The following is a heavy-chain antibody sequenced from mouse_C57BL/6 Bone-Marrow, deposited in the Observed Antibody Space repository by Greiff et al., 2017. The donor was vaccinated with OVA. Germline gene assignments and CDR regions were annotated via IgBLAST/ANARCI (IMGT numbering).Heavy chain of an antibody. J-gene: IGHJ2*01. CDR1: GYTFTDYY. Sequence: VQLQQSGAELVRPGASVKLSCKASGYTFTDYYISWVKQRPGQGLEWIARIYPGSGNIYYNEKFKGKATLTAEKSSSTAYMQLSSLTSDDAAVYVCARPERLRDYFDYGGQGTTLTVSS. V-gene: IGHV1-76*01. CDR2: IYPGSGNI. CDR3: ARPERLRDYFDY. D-gene: IGHD2-2*01.